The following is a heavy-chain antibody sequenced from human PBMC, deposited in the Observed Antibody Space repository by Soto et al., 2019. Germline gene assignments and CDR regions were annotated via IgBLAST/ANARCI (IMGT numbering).Heavy chain of an antibody. V-gene: IGHV3-30-3*01. CDR3: ARDQTGLRTTIFGVVINTASYGMDV. Sequence: GGSLRLSCAASGFTFSSYAMHWVRQGPGKGLEWVAVISYDGSNKYYADSVKGRFTISRDNSKNTLYLQMNSLRAEDTAVYYCARDQTGLRTTIFGVVINTASYGMDVWGQGTTVTVSS. D-gene: IGHD3-3*01. CDR1: GFTFSSYA. CDR2: ISYDGSNK. J-gene: IGHJ6*02.